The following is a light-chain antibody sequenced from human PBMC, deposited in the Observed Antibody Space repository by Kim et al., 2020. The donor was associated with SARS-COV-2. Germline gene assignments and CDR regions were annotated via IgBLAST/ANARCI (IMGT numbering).Light chain of an antibody. V-gene: IGLV3-1*01. J-gene: IGLJ2*01. CDR2: EGT. CDR1: KLGDKY. Sequence: SYEPTQPPSVSVSPGQTAIITCSGDKLGDKYACWYQQRPGQSSVLVIYEGTARPSGIPERFSGSKSGTTATLTISGTQATDEADYYCKAWDSRTVIFGEGTQLPVL. CDR3: KAWDSRTVI.